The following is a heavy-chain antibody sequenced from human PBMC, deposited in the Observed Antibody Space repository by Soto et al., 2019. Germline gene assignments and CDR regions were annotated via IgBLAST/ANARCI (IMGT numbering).Heavy chain of an antibody. CDR1: GGSISSSSYY. CDR3: ARGLRDWLDP. D-gene: IGHD4-17*01. J-gene: IGHJ5*02. CDR2: IYYSGST. V-gene: IGHV4-39*01. Sequence: SETLSLTCTVSGGSISSSSYYWGWIRQPPGKGLEWIGSIYYSGSTYYNPSLKSRVTISVDTSKNQFSLKLSSVTAADTAVYYCARGLRDWLDPWGQGTLVTVSS.